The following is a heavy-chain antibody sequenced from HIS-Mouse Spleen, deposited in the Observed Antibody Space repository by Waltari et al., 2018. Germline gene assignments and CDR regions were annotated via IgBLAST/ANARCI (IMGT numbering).Heavy chain of an antibody. Sequence: EVQLVESGGGLVKPGGSLRLSCAASGFTFSSYSMNWVRQAPGKGLEWVSSISSSSSYIYYADSVKGRFTISRDNAKNSLYLQMNSLGAEDTAVYYCARDLRGYSYGLDYWGQGTLVTVSS. CDR1: GFTFSSYS. J-gene: IGHJ4*02. D-gene: IGHD5-18*01. CDR3: ARDLRGYSYGLDY. CDR2: ISSSSSYI. V-gene: IGHV3-21*01.